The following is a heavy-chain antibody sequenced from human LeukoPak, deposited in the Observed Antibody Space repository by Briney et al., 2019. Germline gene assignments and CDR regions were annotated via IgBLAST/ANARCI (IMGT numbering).Heavy chain of an antibody. CDR3: ATLTVASPFDC. CDR2: ISSTGSTK. V-gene: IGHV3-48*03. J-gene: IGHJ4*02. Sequence: EPGGSLRLSCAASGFTFSSYEMCLVRQVPGKGLEWVSYISSTGSTKYYADSVKGRFTISRDNAKNSLYLQMNSLRAEDTAVYYCATLTVASPFDCWGQGALVTVSS. D-gene: IGHD5-12*01. CDR1: GFTFSSYE.